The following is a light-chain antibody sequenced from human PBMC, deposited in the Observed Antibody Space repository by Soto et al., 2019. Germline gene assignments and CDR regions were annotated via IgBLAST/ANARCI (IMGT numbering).Light chain of an antibody. J-gene: IGLJ2*01. CDR3: AAWDVSLNVVV. CDR2: SSS. Sequence: QSVVTQPPSVSGTPGQRVTISCSGSASNIGSNPVNWYQQLPGTAPILLIYSSSHRPSGVPDRISGSKSGTSASLAISGLQSGDEADYYCAAWDVSLNVVVFGGGTKLTVL. V-gene: IGLV1-44*01. CDR1: ASNIGSNP.